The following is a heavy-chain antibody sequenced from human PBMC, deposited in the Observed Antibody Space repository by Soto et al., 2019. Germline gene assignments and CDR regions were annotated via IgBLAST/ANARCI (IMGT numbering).Heavy chain of an antibody. Sequence: QMQLVQSGAEVKKPGASVRVSCKASGFRFTYYGITWVRQAPGQGLEWMGWISAHNGNTNYAQKLEGRVTMTTDTSTSTAYMELRSIRSDDTDVYYCARSYCSTATCYSYWLDPWGQGTLVTVSS. D-gene: IGHD2-2*02. CDR1: GFRFTYYG. V-gene: IGHV1-18*04. J-gene: IGHJ5*02. CDR3: ARSYCSTATCYSYWLDP. CDR2: ISAHNGNT.